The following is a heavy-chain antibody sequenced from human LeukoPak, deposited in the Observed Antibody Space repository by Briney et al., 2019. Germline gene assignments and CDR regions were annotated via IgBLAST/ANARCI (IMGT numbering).Heavy chain of an antibody. J-gene: IGHJ5*02. D-gene: IGHD3-22*01. CDR3: ARGYDSTWFDP. CDR1: GFTFSSYG. V-gene: IGHV3-48*01. Sequence: GGTLRLSCAASGFTFSSYGMSWVRQAPGKGLEWVSYISSSSSTIYYADSVKGRFTISRDNAKNSLYLQMNSLRAEDTAVYYCARGYDSTWFDPWGQGTLVTVSS. CDR2: ISSSSSTI.